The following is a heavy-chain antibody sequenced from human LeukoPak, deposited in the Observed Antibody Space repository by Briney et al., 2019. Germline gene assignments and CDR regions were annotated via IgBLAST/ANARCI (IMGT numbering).Heavy chain of an antibody. D-gene: IGHD3-10*01. V-gene: IGHV3-30-3*01. CDR3: ARDMYNYGSGSYYYYYYGTDV. CDR2: ISYDGSNK. J-gene: IGHJ6*02. Sequence: PGRSLRLSCAASGFTFSSYAMHWVRQAPGKGLEWVAVISYDGSNKYYADSVKGRFTISRDNSKNTLYLQMNSLRAEDTAVYYCARDMYNYGSGSYYYYYYGTDVWGQGTTVTVSS. CDR1: GFTFSSYA.